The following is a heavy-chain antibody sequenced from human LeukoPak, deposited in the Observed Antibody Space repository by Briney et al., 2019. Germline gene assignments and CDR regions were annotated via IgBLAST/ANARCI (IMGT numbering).Heavy chain of an antibody. CDR3: VKFYGSGYSSGWYGKDFDY. CDR2: ISGSGGST. V-gene: IGHV3-23*01. J-gene: IGHJ4*02. Sequence: PGGSLRPSCAASGFTFSSYAMSWVRQAPGKGLEWVSAISGSGGSTYYADSVKGRFTISRDSSKNTLYLQMNSLRAEDTAVYYCVKFYGSGYSSGWYGKDFDYWGQGTLVTVSS. D-gene: IGHD6-19*01. CDR1: GFTFSSYA.